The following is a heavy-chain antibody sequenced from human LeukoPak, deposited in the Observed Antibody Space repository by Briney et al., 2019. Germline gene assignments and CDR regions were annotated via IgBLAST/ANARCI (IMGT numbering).Heavy chain of an antibody. CDR1: GFTFSNYW. V-gene: IGHV3-30*18. J-gene: IGHJ4*02. CDR3: AKDRPSSSAVDY. CDR2: ISYDGSNK. D-gene: IGHD6-6*01. Sequence: PGGSLRLSCAASGFTFSNYWMGWVRQAPGKGLEWVAVISYDGSNKHYADPVKGRFTISRDNSKNTLYLQMNSLRVEDTAVYYCAKDRPSSSAVDYWGQGTLVTVSS.